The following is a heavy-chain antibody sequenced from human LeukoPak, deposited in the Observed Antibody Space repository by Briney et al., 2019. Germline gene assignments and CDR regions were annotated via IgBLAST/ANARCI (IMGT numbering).Heavy chain of an antibody. V-gene: IGHV1-2*02. CDR1: GYTFTGYY. J-gene: IGHJ4*02. CDR3: ARTSGVRGVIGY. D-gene: IGHD3-10*01. Sequence: ASVKVSCKAPGYTFTGYYMHWVRQAPGQGLEWMGWINPNSGGTNYAQKFQGRVTMTRDTSISTAYMELSRLRSDDTAVYYCARTSGVRGVIGYWGQGTLVTVSS. CDR2: INPNSGGT.